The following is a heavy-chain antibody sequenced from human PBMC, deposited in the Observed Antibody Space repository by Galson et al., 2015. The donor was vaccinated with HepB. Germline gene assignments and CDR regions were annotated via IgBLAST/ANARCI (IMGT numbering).Heavy chain of an antibody. CDR3: ARDAYYSDTSGYYHDC. D-gene: IGHD3-22*01. CDR2: ISSSSSTI. CDR1: GFTFSSYN. J-gene: IGHJ4*02. Sequence: SLRLSRAGSGFTFSSYNMNWVRQAPGKGLEWASYISSSSSTIYYSDSVKGRFTISRDNAKNSLYLQMNSLRAEDTAVYYCARDAYYSDTSGYYHDCWGQGTLVTVSS. V-gene: IGHV3-48*01.